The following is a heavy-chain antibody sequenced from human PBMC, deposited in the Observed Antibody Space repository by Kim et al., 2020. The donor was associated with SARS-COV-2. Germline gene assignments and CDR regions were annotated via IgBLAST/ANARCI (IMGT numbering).Heavy chain of an antibody. CDR1: GFTFSSYE. D-gene: IGHD3-16*02. Sequence: GGSLRLSCAASGFTFSSYEMNWVRQAPGKGLEWVSYISSSGSTIYYADSVKGRFTISRDNAKNSLYLQMNSLRAEDTAVYYCARDTYDYVWGSYRYFDYWGQGTLPTVSS. CDR3: ARDTYDYVWGSYRYFDY. V-gene: IGHV3-48*03. CDR2: ISSSGSTI. J-gene: IGHJ4*02.